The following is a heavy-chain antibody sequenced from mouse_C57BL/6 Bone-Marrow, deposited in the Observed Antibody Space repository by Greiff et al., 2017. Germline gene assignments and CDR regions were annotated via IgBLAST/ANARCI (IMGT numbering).Heavy chain of an antibody. V-gene: IGHV5-4*03. CDR1: GFTFSSYA. Sequence: EVKLVESGGGLVKPGGSLKLSCAASGFTFSSYAMSWVRQTPEKRLEWVATISDGGSYTYYPDNVKGRFTISRDNAKNNLYLQMSHLKSEDTAMYYCARRRVWFAYWGQGTLVTVSA. CDR3: ARRRVWFAY. J-gene: IGHJ3*01. CDR2: ISDGGSYT.